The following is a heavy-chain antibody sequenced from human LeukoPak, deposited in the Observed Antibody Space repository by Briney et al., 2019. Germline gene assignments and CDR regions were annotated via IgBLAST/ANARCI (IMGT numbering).Heavy chain of an antibody. D-gene: IGHD3-9*01. CDR1: GFTLNRYW. V-gene: IGHV3-7*03. J-gene: IGHJ3*02. CDR2: VNRDGNEK. CDR3: VRDDGNRTGSTYFDAFDI. Sequence: GGSLRLSCVASGFTLNRYWMIWVRQAPGKGLEWVANVNRDGNEKHYVDSVEGRFTSSRDNAKNSLYLQMNSLRNEDTAVYYCVRDDGNRTGSTYFDAFDIWGRGTLVTVSS.